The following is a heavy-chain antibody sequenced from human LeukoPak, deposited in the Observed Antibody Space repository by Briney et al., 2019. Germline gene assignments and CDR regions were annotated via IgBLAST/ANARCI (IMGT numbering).Heavy chain of an antibody. CDR1: GLTFSSYA. J-gene: IGHJ6*02. D-gene: IGHD5-24*01. Sequence: GGSLRLSCAASGLTFSSYAMSWVRQAPGKGLEWVSAISGTGVTTYYADSVKGRFTISRDNSKNTLYPQMNGLRAEDTAVYYCAKGEDGYYYYGMDVWGQGTTVTVSS. V-gene: IGHV3-23*01. CDR3: AKGEDGYYYYGMDV. CDR2: ISGTGVTT.